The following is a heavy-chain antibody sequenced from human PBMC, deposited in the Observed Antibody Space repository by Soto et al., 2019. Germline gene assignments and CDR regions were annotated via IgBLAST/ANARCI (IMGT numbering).Heavy chain of an antibody. J-gene: IGHJ6*02. Sequence: PGESLKISCKGSGYSFTSYWIGWVRQMPGKGLEWMGIIYPGDSDTRYSPSFQGQVTISADKSISTAHLQWSSLKASDTAMYYCAGGYSYGHYYYYYGMDVWGQGTTVTVSS. V-gene: IGHV5-51*01. D-gene: IGHD5-18*01. CDR3: AGGYSYGHYYYYYGMDV. CDR1: GYSFTSYW. CDR2: IYPGDSDT.